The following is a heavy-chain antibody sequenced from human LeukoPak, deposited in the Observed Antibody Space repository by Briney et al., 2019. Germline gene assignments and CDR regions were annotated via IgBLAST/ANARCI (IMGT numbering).Heavy chain of an antibody. CDR2: IYSGGNT. V-gene: IGHV3-66*01. D-gene: IGHD3-16*01. Sequence: PGGSLRLSCTASGFTFGDYAMTWVRQAPGKGLEWVSVIYSGGNTYYADSVKGRFTISRDNSKNTLHLQMNSLRAEDTAVYYCARNLGGNSFDIWGQGTMVTVSS. CDR1: GFTFGDYA. J-gene: IGHJ3*02. CDR3: ARNLGGNSFDI.